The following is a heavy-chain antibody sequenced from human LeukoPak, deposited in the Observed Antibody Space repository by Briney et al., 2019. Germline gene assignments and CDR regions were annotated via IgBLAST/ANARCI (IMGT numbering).Heavy chain of an antibody. V-gene: IGHV5-10-1*01. J-gene: IGHJ3*02. CDR2: IDPSDSYT. CDR3: ARPRILSSSTSCYGGGCAFDI. CDR1: GYSFTSYW. Sequence: GESLKISCKGSGYSFTSYWISWVRQMPGKGLEWMGRIDPSDSYTNYSPSFQGHVTISADKSISTAYLQWSSLKASDTAMYYCARPRILSSSTSCYGGGCAFDIWGQGTMVTVSS. D-gene: IGHD2-2*01.